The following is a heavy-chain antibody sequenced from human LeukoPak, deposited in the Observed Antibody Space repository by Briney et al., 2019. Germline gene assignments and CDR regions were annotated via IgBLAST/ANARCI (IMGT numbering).Heavy chain of an antibody. CDR3: ARATVAATPVDY. D-gene: IGHD2-15*01. CDR2: ISSSSGYI. V-gene: IGHV3-21*01. CDR1: GFIFSNAW. Sequence: SGGSLRLSCAASGFIFSNAWMSWVRQAPGKGLEWVSSISSSSGYIYYADSVKGRFTISRDNAKNSLYLQMNSLRAEDTAVYYCARATVAATPVDYWGQGTLVTVSS. J-gene: IGHJ4*02.